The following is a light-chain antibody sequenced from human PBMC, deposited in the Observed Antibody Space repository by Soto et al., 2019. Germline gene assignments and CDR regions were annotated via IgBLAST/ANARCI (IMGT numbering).Light chain of an antibody. CDR3: QQYYSWPPYT. Sequence: EIVMTQSPATLSVSPGERATLSCRASRSVGSDLAWYQQNPGQPPRLLIYGASTRATGIPARFSGSGSGTEFTLTISSLQSEDFAVYFCQQYYSWPPYTFGQGTKLEIK. CDR2: GAS. J-gene: IGKJ2*01. CDR1: RSVGSD. V-gene: IGKV3-15*01.